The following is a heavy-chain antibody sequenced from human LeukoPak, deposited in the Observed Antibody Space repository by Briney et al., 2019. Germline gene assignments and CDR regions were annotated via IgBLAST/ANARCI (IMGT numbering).Heavy chain of an antibody. CDR1: GYTFTSYG. D-gene: IGHD3-10*01. CDR3: ARDPSWFGELHFDY. CDR2: ISAYNGNT. Sequence: GASVKASCKASGYTFTSYGISWVRQAPGQGLEWMGWISAYNGNTNYAQKLQGRVTMTTDTSTGTAYMELRSLRSDDTAVYYCARDPSWFGELHFDYWGQGTLVTVSS. J-gene: IGHJ4*02. V-gene: IGHV1-18*01.